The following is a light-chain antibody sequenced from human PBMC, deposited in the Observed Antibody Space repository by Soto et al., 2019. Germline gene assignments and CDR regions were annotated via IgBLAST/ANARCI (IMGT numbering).Light chain of an antibody. V-gene: IGLV2-14*01. J-gene: IGLJ1*01. CDR1: SGDIGSYNR. CDR3: SSYTNINTRAGV. Sequence: QSAVTQPASVSGSPGQSITISCAGTSGDIGSYNRVSWYQQHPGKAPKLIIYEVTDRPSGVSNRFSGSKSGNTASLTISGLQAEDEAEYYCSSYTNINTRAGVFGTGTKVTAL. CDR2: EVT.